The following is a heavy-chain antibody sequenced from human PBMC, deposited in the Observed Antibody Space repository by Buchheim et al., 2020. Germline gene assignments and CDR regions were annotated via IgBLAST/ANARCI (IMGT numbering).Heavy chain of an antibody. V-gene: IGHV4-4*02. CDR2: IYQSGTT. Sequence: QVQLQESGPGLVKPSGTLSLTCSVSGASISSRNWWTWVRQSPGKGLEWIGEIYQSGTTNYNPSLKSRVTISMDKSKNQFSFKVNSVTAADTAVFYCAKTGAQGYLEYWGQG. CDR3: AKTGAQGYLEY. D-gene: IGHD6-13*01. CDR1: GASISSRNW. J-gene: IGHJ4*02.